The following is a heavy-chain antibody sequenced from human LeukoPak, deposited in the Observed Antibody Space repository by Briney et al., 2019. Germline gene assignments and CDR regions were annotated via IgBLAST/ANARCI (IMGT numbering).Heavy chain of an antibody. D-gene: IGHD3-22*01. CDR3: ARGASYYDSSGYSYFDY. Sequence: SETLSLTCTVSGGSISSYYLSWIRQPPGKGLEWIGYIYYSGSTNYNPSLKSRVTISVDTSKNQFSLKLSSVTAADAAVYYCARGASYYDSSGYSYFDYWGQGTLVTVSS. CDR1: GGSISSYY. J-gene: IGHJ4*02. CDR2: IYYSGST. V-gene: IGHV4-59*01.